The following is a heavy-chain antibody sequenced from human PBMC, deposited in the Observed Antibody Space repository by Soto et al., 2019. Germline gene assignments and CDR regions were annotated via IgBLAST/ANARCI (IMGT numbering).Heavy chain of an antibody. J-gene: IGHJ4*01. CDR2: ITSEGDRT. D-gene: IGHD3-9*01. CDR1: GFTFSKYA. CDR3: VKGNQLLRYYFEF. Sequence: GGSLRLSCSVSGFTFSKYAMHWVRQAPGKGLEYVSGITSEGDRTWHADSVKDRFTISRDNSKNTLFLQMSSLRVEDTAIYFCVKGNQLLRYYFEFWGPGTLVTVSS. V-gene: IGHV3-64D*06.